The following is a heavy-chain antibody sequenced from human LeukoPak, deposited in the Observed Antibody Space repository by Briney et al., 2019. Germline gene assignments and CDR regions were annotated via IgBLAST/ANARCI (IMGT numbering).Heavy chain of an antibody. CDR1: GYTFTSYG. D-gene: IGHD3-10*01. CDR2: ISAYNGNT. J-gene: IGHJ6*03. Sequence: ASVKVSCKASGYTFTSYGISWVRQAPGQGLEWMGWISAYNGNTNYAQKLQGRVTMTTDTYTNTAYMELRSLRSEDTAVYYCATGLWFGKYLDVWGKGTTVTISS. CDR3: ATGLWFGKYLDV. V-gene: IGHV1-18*01.